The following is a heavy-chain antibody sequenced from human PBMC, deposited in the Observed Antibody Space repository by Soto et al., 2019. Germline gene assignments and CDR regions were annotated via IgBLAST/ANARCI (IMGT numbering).Heavy chain of an antibody. D-gene: IGHD6-19*01. J-gene: IGHJ4*02. CDR2: ISAYNGNT. CDR1: GYTFTSYG. Sequence: VASVKVSCKASGYTFTSYGISWVRQAPGQGLEWMGWISAYNGNTNYAQKLQGRVTMTTDTSTSTAYMELRSLRSDDTAVYYCARVRSIAVAGTTDYWGQGTLVTVSS. CDR3: ARVRSIAVAGTTDY. V-gene: IGHV1-18*01.